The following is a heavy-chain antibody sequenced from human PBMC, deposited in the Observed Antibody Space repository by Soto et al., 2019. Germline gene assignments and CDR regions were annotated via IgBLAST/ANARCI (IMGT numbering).Heavy chain of an antibody. CDR2: IFSNDEK. CDR3: ARTRLGMAGFGIWFDP. D-gene: IGHD6-13*01. J-gene: IGHJ5*02. V-gene: IGHV2-26*01. Sequence: QVTLKESGPVLVKPTETLTLTCSVSGFSLSNVRMGVSWIRQPPGKALEWLAHIFSNDEKSYSTSLKSRLTISKGPSNSQVVLTMTDMDPVETATYFWARTRLGMAGFGIWFDPWGPGTLVTVSS. CDR1: GFSLSNVRMG.